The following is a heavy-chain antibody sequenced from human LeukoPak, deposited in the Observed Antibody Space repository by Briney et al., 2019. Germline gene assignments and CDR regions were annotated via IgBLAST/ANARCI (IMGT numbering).Heavy chain of an antibody. CDR3: ARVVPAASYAFDI. CDR2: IYPGDSDT. V-gene: IGHV5-51*04. D-gene: IGHD2-2*01. Sequence: GESLKISCKGSGYSFTSYWIGWVRQMPGKGLEWMGIIYPGDSDTRYSPSFQGQVTISADKPISTAYLQWSSLKASDTAMYYCARVVPAASYAFDIWGQGTMVTVSS. J-gene: IGHJ3*02. CDR1: GYSFTSYW.